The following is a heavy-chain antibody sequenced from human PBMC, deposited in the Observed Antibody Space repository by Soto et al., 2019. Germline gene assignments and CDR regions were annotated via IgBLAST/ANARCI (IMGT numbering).Heavy chain of an antibody. CDR3: ARRWGTYFDF. V-gene: IGHV4-59*01. D-gene: IGHD7-27*01. CDR2: IYYSGST. Sequence: SETLSLTCTVSGGSISSYYWSWIRQPPGKGLEWIGYIYYSGSTDCDPSLKSRVTISVDTSKNQFSLKLSSVTAADTAVYYCARRWGTYFDFWGQGTLVTVSS. J-gene: IGHJ4*02. CDR1: GGSISSYY.